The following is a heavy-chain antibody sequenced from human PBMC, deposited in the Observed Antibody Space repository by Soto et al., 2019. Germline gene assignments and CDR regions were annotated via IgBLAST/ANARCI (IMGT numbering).Heavy chain of an antibody. Sequence: GGSLRLSCVTSGFTFSRNTMNWVRQAPGKGLEWVASITSSGSYVYYADSVKGRFSASRDNAKNSLSLQMDSLRPDDTAIYFCVKDEGIEAMDVWGQGTTVTV. CDR3: VKDEGIEAMDV. D-gene: IGHD3-3*02. V-gene: IGHV3-21*01. J-gene: IGHJ6*02. CDR2: ITSSGSYV. CDR1: GFTFSRNT.